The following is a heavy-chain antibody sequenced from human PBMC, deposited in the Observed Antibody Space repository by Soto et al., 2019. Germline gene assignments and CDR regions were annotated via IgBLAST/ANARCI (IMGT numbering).Heavy chain of an antibody. CDR2: ISYSGSS. V-gene: IGHV4-31*03. CDR3: ERATPAGSADF. J-gene: IGHJ4*02. CDR1: GGSNIRDGYY. D-gene: IGHD2-2*01. Sequence: TLSLTCTVSGGSNIRDGYYWSWIRQHPGKGLEWIAYISYSGSSYSNPSLKSRVTISADTSKNQFSLRLTSVTAADTAVYFCERATPAGSADFWGQGTLVTVSS.